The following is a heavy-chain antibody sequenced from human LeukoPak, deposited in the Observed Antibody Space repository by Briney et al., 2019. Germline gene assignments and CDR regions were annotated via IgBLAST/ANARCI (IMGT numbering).Heavy chain of an antibody. V-gene: IGHV4-34*01. CDR3: AGGYSNGGGWSSPGNYMYV. CDR2: INHSGST. Sequence: SETLSLTCAVYGGSFSGYYWSWIRQPPGKGLEWIGEINHSGSTNYNPSLKSRVTISVDTSKNQFSLKLSSVTAADTAVYYCAGGYSNGGGWSSPGNYMYVWEKGTTVTVSS. J-gene: IGHJ6*03. D-gene: IGHD2-15*01. CDR1: GGSFSGYY.